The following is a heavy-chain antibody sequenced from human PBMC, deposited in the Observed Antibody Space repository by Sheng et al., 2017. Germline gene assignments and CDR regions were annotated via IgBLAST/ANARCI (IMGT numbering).Heavy chain of an antibody. D-gene: IGHD1-26*01. V-gene: IGHV3-23*04. CDR2: ISGSGDNT. CDR3: AKPISGTHRYDAFDV. Sequence: EVQLVESGGGLVQPGGSLRLSCAASEFTFSSYAMSWVRRAPGKGLEWVSGISGSGDNTYYADSVKGQFTISRDNSKNTLYLQMTSLRAEDTAVYYCAKPISGTHRYDAFDVWGQGTMVTVSS. CDR1: EFTFSSYA. J-gene: IGHJ3*01.